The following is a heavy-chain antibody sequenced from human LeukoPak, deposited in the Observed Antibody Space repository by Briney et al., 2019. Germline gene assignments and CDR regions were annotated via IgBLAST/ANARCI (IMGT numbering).Heavy chain of an antibody. CDR2: INPNSGGT. CDR1: GYTFTDNY. Sequence: ASVKVSCKASGYTFTDNYMHWVRQAPGQRLGWMGWINPNSGGTNHAQKFQGRVTMTRDTSISTAYMELSRLRSDDTAVYYCARVRRGGSSSWYSDWGQGTLVTVSS. V-gene: IGHV1-2*02. CDR3: ARVRRGGSSSWYSD. D-gene: IGHD6-13*01. J-gene: IGHJ4*02.